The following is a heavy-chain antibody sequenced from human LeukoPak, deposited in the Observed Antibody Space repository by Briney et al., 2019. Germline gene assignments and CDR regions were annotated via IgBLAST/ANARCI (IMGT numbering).Heavy chain of an antibody. CDR3: ARLPYCSSTSCYSPYYFDY. J-gene: IGHJ4*02. Sequence: PSETLSLTCVVSGYSINSGYYWGWIRQPPGKGLEWIGSIYHSGSTYYNPSLKSRVTISVDTSKNQFSLKLSSMTAADTAVFYCARLPYCSSTSCYSPYYFDYWGQGTLVTVSS. V-gene: IGHV4-38-2*01. CDR2: IYHSGST. D-gene: IGHD2-2*01. CDR1: GYSINSGYY.